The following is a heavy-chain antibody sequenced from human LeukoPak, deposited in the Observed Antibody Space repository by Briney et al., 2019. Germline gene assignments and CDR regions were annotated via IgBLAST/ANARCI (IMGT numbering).Heavy chain of an antibody. CDR1: RFIFSSYW. J-gene: IGHJ3*02. V-gene: IGHV3-7*03. CDR2: INQDGSEK. D-gene: IGHD2-15*01. Sequence: GGSLRLSCAASRFIFSSYWMTWVRQTPGKGLEWVANINQDGSEKSYADSVKGRFTISRDNAKNSLYLQMNSLRVEDTAVYYCARDLNPPGYSIGDKWTYDAFDIWGPGTRVSVSS. CDR3: ARDLNPPGYSIGDKWTYDAFDI.